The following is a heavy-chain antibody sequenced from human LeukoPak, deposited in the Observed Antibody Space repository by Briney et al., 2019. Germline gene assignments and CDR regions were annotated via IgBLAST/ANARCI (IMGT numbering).Heavy chain of an antibody. V-gene: IGHV3-64D*06. J-gene: IGHJ4*02. CDR1: GFAFNTYA. Sequence: GGSLRLSCAASGFAFNTYAMHWVRQAPGKGLEYVSAISSNGGSTYYADSVKGRFTISRDNSKNTLYLQMSSLRAEDTAVYYCVNYMVATVYWGQGTLVTVSS. CDR3: VNYMVATVY. D-gene: IGHD5-12*01. CDR2: ISSNGGST.